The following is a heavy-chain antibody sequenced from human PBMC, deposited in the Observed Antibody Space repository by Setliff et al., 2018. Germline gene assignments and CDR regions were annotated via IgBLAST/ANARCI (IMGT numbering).Heavy chain of an antibody. CDR3: ARAGLGWEPLDF. D-gene: IGHD1-26*01. CDR1: GFTFSSYW. J-gene: IGHJ4*02. CDR2: INTDGSTT. Sequence: GGSLRLSCAASGFTFSSYWMHWVRQAPGKGLVWVSRINTDGSTTSYADSVKGRFTISRDNAKNTLYLQMNSLRAEDTAVYYCARAGLGWEPLDFWGQGTLVTVSS. V-gene: IGHV3-74*01.